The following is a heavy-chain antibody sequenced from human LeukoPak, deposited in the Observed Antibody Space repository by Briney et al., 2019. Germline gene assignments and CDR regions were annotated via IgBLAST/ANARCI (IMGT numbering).Heavy chain of an antibody. CDR2: IYYSGST. V-gene: IGHV4-30-4*08. Sequence: SETLSLTCTVSGGSISSGDYYWSWIRQPPGKGLEWIGYIYYSGSTYYNPSLKSRVTISVDTSKNQFSLKLSSVTAADTAVYYCARVTTHYYYYMDVWGKGTTVTVSS. CDR3: ARVTTHYYYYMDV. J-gene: IGHJ6*03. CDR1: GGSISSGDYY. D-gene: IGHD4-11*01.